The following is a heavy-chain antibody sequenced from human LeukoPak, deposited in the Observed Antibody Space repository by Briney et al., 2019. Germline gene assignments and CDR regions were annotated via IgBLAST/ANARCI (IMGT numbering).Heavy chain of an antibody. V-gene: IGHV3-30*02. D-gene: IGHD1-1*01. Sequence: PGGSLRLSCLGSGFTFRSYDMHWLRRAPGKGPECVAFILDKRNHKNYADSVKGRFTISRDNFKNTLYLTMSSLRTGDTALYYCAQGRDRTTCCSVSWGQGALVTVSS. CDR3: AQGRDRTTCCSVS. J-gene: IGHJ5*02. CDR1: GFTFRSYD. CDR2: ILDKRNHK.